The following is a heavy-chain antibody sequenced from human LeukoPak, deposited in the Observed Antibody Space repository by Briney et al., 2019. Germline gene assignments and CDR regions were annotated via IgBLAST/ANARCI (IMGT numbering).Heavy chain of an antibody. V-gene: IGHV1-2*02. Sequence: ASVKVSCKASGYTFTGYYMHWVRQAPGQGLEWMGWINPNSGGTNYARKFQGRVTMTRDTSISTAYMELSRLRSDDTAVYYCARGPFVVVPAADNWFDPWGQGTLVTVSS. D-gene: IGHD2-2*01. J-gene: IGHJ5*02. CDR1: GYTFTGYY. CDR3: ARGPFVVVPAADNWFDP. CDR2: INPNSGGT.